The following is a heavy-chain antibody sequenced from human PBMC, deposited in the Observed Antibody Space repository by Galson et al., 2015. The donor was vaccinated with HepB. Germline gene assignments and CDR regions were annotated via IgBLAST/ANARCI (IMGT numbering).Heavy chain of an antibody. CDR2: FYNSGDT. J-gene: IGHJ4*02. CDR3: ARHVSYSPYFDS. CDR1: GGSISGYY. D-gene: IGHD2-15*01. V-gene: IGHV4-59*08. Sequence: QVQLQESGPGLVKPSETLSLTCIVSGGSISGYYWSWIRQPPGRRLEWIGYFYNSGDTNYNPSLRSRVTMSVDTSKNQFSLNLRSVTAADTAGYYCARHVSYSPYFDSWGQGTLATVSS.